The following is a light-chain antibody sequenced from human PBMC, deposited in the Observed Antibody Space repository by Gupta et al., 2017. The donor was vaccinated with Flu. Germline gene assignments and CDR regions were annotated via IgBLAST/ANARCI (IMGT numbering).Light chain of an antibody. J-gene: IGKJ2*03. Sequence: DLVMTPSPDSLAGSLGEGATINCKSSQSILYSSNNKIYLAWYQHKPGQRPKLLINWASTRTSEVPDRFVGSGSWIEFTLTISRLKAEDVAVYYCQQFYTTPYSFGQGTKLEIK. CDR1: QSILYSSNNKIY. CDR3: QQFYTTPYS. V-gene: IGKV4-1*01. CDR2: WAS.